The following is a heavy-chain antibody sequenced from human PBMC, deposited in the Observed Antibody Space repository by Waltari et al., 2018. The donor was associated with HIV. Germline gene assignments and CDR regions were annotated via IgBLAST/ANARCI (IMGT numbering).Heavy chain of an antibody. D-gene: IGHD3-22*01. CDR1: GYTFSDYS. Sequence: QVQLVQSGAEVKKPGASVKVSCKASGYTFSDYSMPCVRQAPGQGLEWMGWRNPNSGGTRYAEKFQGRVTMTRDTSISTAYMELSRLRFDDTAVYYCARVFRGTVNYFDSRLGHWGQGTLVTVSS. CDR2: RNPNSGGT. CDR3: ARVFRGTVNYFDSRLGH. V-gene: IGHV1-2*02. J-gene: IGHJ5*02.